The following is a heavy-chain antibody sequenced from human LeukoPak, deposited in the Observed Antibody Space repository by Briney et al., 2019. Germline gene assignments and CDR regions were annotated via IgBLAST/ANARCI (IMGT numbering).Heavy chain of an antibody. D-gene: IGHD1-14*01. V-gene: IGHV3-30*02. CDR1: GFTFSNYG. Sequence: TGGSLRLSCGAPGFTFSNYGMLWVRQAPGKGLDWVAFIRYDGNNKLYADSVKGRFTISRDNSKNTLYLHINSLRAEDTAVYYCVKDNPLDYWGQGTLVIVSS. CDR2: IRYDGNNK. CDR3: VKDNPLDY. J-gene: IGHJ4*02.